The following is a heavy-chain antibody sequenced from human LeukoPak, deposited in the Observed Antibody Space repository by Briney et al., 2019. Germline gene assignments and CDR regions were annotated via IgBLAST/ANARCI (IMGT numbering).Heavy chain of an antibody. Sequence: ASVKVSCKASGYTFTGYCMHWVRQAPGQGLEWVGWINPNSGGTNYAQKFQGRVTMTRDTSISTAYMELSRLRSDDTAVYYCARDHHVNYFDSSGEPYWYFDLWGRGALVTVSS. CDR1: GYTFTGYC. D-gene: IGHD3-22*01. CDR2: INPNSGGT. V-gene: IGHV1-2*02. CDR3: ARDHHVNYFDSSGEPYWYFDL. J-gene: IGHJ2*01.